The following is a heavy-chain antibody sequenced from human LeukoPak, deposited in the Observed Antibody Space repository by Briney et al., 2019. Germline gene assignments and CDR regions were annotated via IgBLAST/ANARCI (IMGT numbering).Heavy chain of an antibody. CDR2: IIPILGIA. CDR1: GGTFSSYA. V-gene: IGHV1-69*04. J-gene: IGHJ6*02. CDR3: ASRGATGYYYYGVDV. Sequence: GASVKVSCKASGGTFSSYAISWVRQAPGQGLEWMGRIIPILGIANYAQKFQGRVTITADKSTSTAYMELSSLRSEDTAVYYCASRGATGYYYYGVDVWGQGTTVTVSS. D-gene: IGHD1-26*01.